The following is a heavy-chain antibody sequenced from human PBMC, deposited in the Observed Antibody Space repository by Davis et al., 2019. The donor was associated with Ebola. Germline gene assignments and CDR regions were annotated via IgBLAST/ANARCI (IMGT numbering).Heavy chain of an antibody. CDR1: GYTFTSYY. Sequence: ASVKVSCKASGYTFTSYYMHWVRQAPGQGLEWMGIINPSGGSTIYAQKFQGRVTMTEDTSTDTAYMELSSLRSEDTAVYYCATGGLWFGEFRGPYYFDYWGQGTLVTVSS. CDR3: ATGGLWFGEFRGPYYFDY. D-gene: IGHD3-10*01. CDR2: INPSGGST. V-gene: IGHV1-46*01. J-gene: IGHJ4*02.